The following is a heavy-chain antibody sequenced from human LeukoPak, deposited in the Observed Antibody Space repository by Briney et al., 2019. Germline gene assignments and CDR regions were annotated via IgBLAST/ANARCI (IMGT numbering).Heavy chain of an antibody. D-gene: IGHD3-16*02. CDR1: GYSFTSYW. CDR2: IYPGDSDT. V-gene: IGHV5-51*01. Sequence: GESLKSSCKGSGYSFTSYWIGWVRQMPGKGLEWMGIIYPGDSDTRYSPSFQGQVTISADKSISTAYLQWSSLKTSDTAMYYCARHEGIGLWELSVDYWGQGTLVTVSS. J-gene: IGHJ4*02. CDR3: ARHEGIGLWELSVDY.